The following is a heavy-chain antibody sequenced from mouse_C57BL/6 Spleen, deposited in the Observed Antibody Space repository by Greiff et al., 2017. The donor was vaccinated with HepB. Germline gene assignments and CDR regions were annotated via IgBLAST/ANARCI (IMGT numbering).Heavy chain of an antibody. V-gene: IGHV2-2*01. CDR1: GFSFTSYG. CDR2: IWSGGST. Sequence: VQLVESGPGLVQPSQCLSITCTVSGFSFTSYGVHWVRQSPGKGLEWLGVIWSGGSTDYNAAFVSRRSISKDNSKSQVFVKMNSLQADDTAIYYCARNGDYDSGFAYWGQGTLVTVSA. J-gene: IGHJ3*01. D-gene: IGHD2-4*01. CDR3: ARNGDYDSGFAY.